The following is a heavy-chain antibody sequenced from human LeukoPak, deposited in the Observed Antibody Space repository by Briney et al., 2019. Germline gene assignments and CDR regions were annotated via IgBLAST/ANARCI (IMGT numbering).Heavy chain of an antibody. Sequence: SVKVSCKASGYTFTGYYMHWVRQAPGQGLEWMGWINPNSGGTNYAQKFQGWVTMTRDTSISTAYMELSRLRSDDTAVYYCAREVGYCSSTSCDSGTNWFDPWGQGTLVTVSS. CDR1: GYTFTGYY. CDR3: AREVGYCSSTSCDSGTNWFDP. CDR2: INPNSGGT. J-gene: IGHJ5*02. V-gene: IGHV1-2*04. D-gene: IGHD2-2*01.